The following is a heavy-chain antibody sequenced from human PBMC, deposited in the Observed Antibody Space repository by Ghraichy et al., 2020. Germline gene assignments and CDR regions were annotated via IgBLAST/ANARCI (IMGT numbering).Heavy chain of an antibody. CDR3: AKGELILQVPRLDY. CDR2: ISWNSDSV. V-gene: IGHV3-9*01. D-gene: IGHD3-16*01. J-gene: IGHJ4*02. Sequence: GGSLRLSCVASGFTFDDCAMHWVRQVPGTGLEWVAGISWNSDSVAYGDSVKGRFTISRDNAKNSLYLQMNSLRPEDTALYFCAKGELILQVPRLDYWGQGSLVTVSS. CDR1: GFTFDDCA.